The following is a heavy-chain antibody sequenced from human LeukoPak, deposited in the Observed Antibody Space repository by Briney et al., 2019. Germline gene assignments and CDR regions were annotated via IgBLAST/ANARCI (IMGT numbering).Heavy chain of an antibody. CDR2: ISYDGSNK. CDR3: ARDRGGPRVAVAGTLDY. Sequence: PGGSPRLSCAASGFTFSSYAMHWVRQAPGKGLGWVAVISYDGSNKYYADSVKGRFTISRDNSKNTLYLQMNSLRAEDTAVYYCARDRGGPRVAVAGTLDYWGQGTLVTVSS. CDR1: GFTFSSYA. D-gene: IGHD6-19*01. J-gene: IGHJ4*02. V-gene: IGHV3-30-3*01.